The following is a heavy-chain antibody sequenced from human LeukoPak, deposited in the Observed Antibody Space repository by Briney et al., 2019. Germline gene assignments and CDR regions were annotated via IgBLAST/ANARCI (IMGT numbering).Heavy chain of an antibody. CDR3: ASTYDSSGYYQTPFDY. V-gene: IGHV3-33*01. J-gene: IGHJ4*02. CDR2: IWYDGSNK. Sequence: SGRSLRLSCAASGFTFSSYGMHWVRQAPGKGLEWVAVIWYDGSNKYYADSVKGRFTISRDNSKNTLYLQMNSLRAEDTAVYYCASTYDSSGYYQTPFDYWGQGTLVTVSS. D-gene: IGHD3-22*01. CDR1: GFTFSSYG.